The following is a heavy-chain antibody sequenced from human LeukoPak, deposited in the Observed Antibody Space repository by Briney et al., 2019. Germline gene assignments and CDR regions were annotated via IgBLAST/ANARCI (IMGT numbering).Heavy chain of an antibody. CDR3: ARHDGRSGYYSYFDY. D-gene: IGHD3-22*01. Sequence: SETLPLTCTVSGGSISSSYWSWIRQPPGKGLEWIGYIYYSGSTNYNPSLTSRVTISIDTPKNQFSLKLSSVTAADTAVYYCARHDGRSGYYSYFDYWGQGTLVTVSS. CDR1: GGSISSSY. CDR2: IYYSGST. V-gene: IGHV4-59*08. J-gene: IGHJ4*02.